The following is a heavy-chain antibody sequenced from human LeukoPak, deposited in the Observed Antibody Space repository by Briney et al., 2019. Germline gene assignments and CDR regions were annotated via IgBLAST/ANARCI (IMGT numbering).Heavy chain of an antibody. J-gene: IGHJ1*01. D-gene: IGHD3-16*01. V-gene: IGHV1-46*01. Sequence: ASVKVSCKASGYTFTSYYMHWVRQAPGQGLEWMGIINPSGGSTSYAQKFQGRVTMTRDTSTSAVYMELSSLRSEDTAVYYCARDGGGPGGPSAEYFQHWGQGTLVTVSS. CDR2: INPSGGST. CDR3: ARDGGGPGGPSAEYFQH. CDR1: GYTFTSYY.